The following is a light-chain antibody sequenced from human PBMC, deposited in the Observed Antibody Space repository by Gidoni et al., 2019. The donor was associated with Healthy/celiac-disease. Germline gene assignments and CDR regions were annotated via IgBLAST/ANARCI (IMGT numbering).Light chain of an antibody. CDR3: QQRSNWLLT. Sequence: EIVLTQSPAPLSLSPGERATLSCRASQSVSSYLAWYQQKPGQAPRLLIYDASNRATGIPARFSGSGSGTDFTLTISRLEPEDFAVYYCQQRSNWLLTFGGGTKVEIK. CDR2: DAS. V-gene: IGKV3-11*01. J-gene: IGKJ4*01. CDR1: QSVSSY.